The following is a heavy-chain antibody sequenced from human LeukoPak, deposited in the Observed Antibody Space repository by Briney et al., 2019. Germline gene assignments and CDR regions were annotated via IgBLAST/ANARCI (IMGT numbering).Heavy chain of an antibody. D-gene: IGHD1-26*01. CDR3: ARDTVGVTDY. CDR2: ISGSGDYT. Sequence: GGSLRLSCAASGFTFSSYAMTWVRQAPGKGLEWVSSISGSGDYTNYAGSVKGRFTISRDNSKSTLYLQTNSLRAEDTALYYCARDTVGVTDYWGQGTLVTVSS. V-gene: IGHV3-23*01. CDR1: GFTFSSYA. J-gene: IGHJ4*02.